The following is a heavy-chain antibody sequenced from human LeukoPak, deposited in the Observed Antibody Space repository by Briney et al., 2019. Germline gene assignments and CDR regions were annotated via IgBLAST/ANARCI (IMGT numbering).Heavy chain of an antibody. CDR2: ISTSGST. CDR1: GGSISRYY. V-gene: IGHV4-4*07. D-gene: IGHD3-10*01. Sequence: SETLSLTCTVSGGSISRYYWSWIRQPAGKGLEWIGRISTSGSTNYNPSLKRRVTMSVDTSKNQFSLKLNSVTAADTAVYYCASTMIRGKMDVWGKGTTVTVSS. CDR3: ASTMIRGKMDV. J-gene: IGHJ6*04.